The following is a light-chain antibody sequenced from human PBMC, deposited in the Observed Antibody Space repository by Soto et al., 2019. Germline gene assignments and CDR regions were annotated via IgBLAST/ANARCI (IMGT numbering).Light chain of an antibody. J-gene: IGKJ1*01. CDR3: HQYKSFWT. V-gene: IGKV1-17*01. CDR1: QGIRND. CDR2: AAS. Sequence: DIQMTQSPSTLSASVGDRVTITCRASQGIRNDLGWYQQKPGKTPNLLIYAASSLQSGVPSRFSGSGSGTEFTLTISSLQPDDFATYYCHQYKSFWTFGQGTKVEIK.